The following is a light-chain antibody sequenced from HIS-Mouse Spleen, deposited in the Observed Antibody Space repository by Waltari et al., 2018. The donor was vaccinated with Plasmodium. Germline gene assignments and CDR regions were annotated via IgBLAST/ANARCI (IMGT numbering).Light chain of an antibody. CDR1: NIGSKS. V-gene: IGLV3-21*02. CDR2: DDS. CDR3: QVWDSSSDHPV. Sequence: SYVLTQPPSVSVAPGQTARITCGGNNIGSKSVHWYQQKPGQAPVLVVYDDSDRPSGSPERFSGSNSGNTATLTISSVEAGDEADYYCQVWDSSSDHPVFGGGTKLTVL. J-gene: IGLJ2*01.